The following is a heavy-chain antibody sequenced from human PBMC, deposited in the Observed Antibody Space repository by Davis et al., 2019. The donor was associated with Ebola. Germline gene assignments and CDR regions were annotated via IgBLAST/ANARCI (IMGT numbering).Heavy chain of an antibody. D-gene: IGHD6-19*01. J-gene: IGHJ4*02. CDR3: ARDRGAAVAVWGDY. Sequence: GGSLRLSCAASGFTFSSYAMHWVRQAPGKGLEWVAVISYDGSNKYYADSVKGRFTISRDNSKNTLYLQMNSLRAEDTAVYYCARDRGAAVAVWGDYWGQGTLVTVSS. CDR2: ISYDGSNK. V-gene: IGHV3-30-3*01. CDR1: GFTFSSYA.